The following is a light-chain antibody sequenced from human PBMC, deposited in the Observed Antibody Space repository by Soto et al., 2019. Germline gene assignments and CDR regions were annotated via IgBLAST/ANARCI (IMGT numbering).Light chain of an antibody. V-gene: IGKV3-20*01. CDR1: ESVSTN. Sequence: EIEMTQSPATLSLAPGERVTLSVRASESVSTNLAWYQQKAGQAPRLLIYGASSRATGIPDRFSGSGSGTDFTLTISRLEPEDFAVYYCQQYGSSPGTFGQGTKGDI. CDR2: GAS. J-gene: IGKJ1*01. CDR3: QQYGSSPGT.